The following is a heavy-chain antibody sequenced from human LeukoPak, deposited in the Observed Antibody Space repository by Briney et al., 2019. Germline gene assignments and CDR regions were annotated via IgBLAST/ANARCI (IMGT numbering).Heavy chain of an antibody. V-gene: IGHV3-23*01. Sequence: QSGGSLRLSCAASGFTFSSYAMSWVRQAPGKGLEWVSAISGSGGSTYYADSVKGRFTISRDNAKNSLYLQMNSLRDEDTAVYYCARDLESDGTNYDILTGFDYWGQGTLVTVSS. CDR2: ISGSGGST. CDR3: ARDLESDGTNYDILTGFDY. J-gene: IGHJ4*02. D-gene: IGHD3-9*01. CDR1: GFTFSSYA.